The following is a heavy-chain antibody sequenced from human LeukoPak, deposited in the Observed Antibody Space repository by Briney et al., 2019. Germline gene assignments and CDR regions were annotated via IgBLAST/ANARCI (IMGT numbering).Heavy chain of an antibody. CDR1: GFTFSSYW. CDR3: AKEGSGDYTFDY. D-gene: IGHD4-17*01. Sequence: GGSLRLSCAASGFTFSSYWMNWVRQAPGKGLVWVSRIASDGSSTTYADSVKGRFSISRDNAKNTLYLQMNSLRAEDTALYYCAKEGSGDYTFDYWGQGTLVTVSS. J-gene: IGHJ4*02. CDR2: IASDGSST. V-gene: IGHV3-74*01.